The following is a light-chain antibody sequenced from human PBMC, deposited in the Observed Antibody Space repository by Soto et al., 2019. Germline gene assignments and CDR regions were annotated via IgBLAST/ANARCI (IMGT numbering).Light chain of an antibody. V-gene: IGKV1-5*03. Sequence: DIPMTQSHSTLSASVGDRVTITCRASQSISSWLAWYQQKPGKAPNLLIYKASSLQSGVPSRFSGSGSGTEFTLTISGLQPDDFATYYCQQYNSYPYTFGQGTKLEI. J-gene: IGKJ2*01. CDR3: QQYNSYPYT. CDR2: KAS. CDR1: QSISSW.